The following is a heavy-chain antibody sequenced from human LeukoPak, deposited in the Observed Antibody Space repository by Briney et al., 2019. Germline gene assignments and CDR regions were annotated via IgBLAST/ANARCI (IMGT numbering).Heavy chain of an antibody. CDR1: GFTFDDYG. J-gene: IGHJ4*02. Sequence: GGSLRLSCAASGFTFDDYGMSWVRQAPGKGLEWVPGINWNGGSTGYADSVKGRFTISRDNAKNSLYLQMNSLRAEDTAVYYCARDSVGIAAAFDYWGQGTLVTVSS. CDR3: ARDSVGIAAAFDY. V-gene: IGHV3-20*04. CDR2: INWNGGST. D-gene: IGHD6-13*01.